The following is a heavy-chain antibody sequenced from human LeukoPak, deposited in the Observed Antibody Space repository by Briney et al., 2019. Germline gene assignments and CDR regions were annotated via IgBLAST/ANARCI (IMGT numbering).Heavy chain of an antibody. D-gene: IGHD2-8*01. CDR2: VNTGSSYI. Sequence: PGGSLRLSCAASGFTFSSYSLNWVRQAPGKGLEWVSSVNTGSSYIYYADSVRGRFTISRDNADNSLYLQMNGLREEDTGVYYCARLRTNSDTNGFYYYYDYWGQGTLVTVSS. CDR3: ARLRTNSDTNGFYYYYDY. J-gene: IGHJ4*02. V-gene: IGHV3-21*01. CDR1: GFTFSSYS.